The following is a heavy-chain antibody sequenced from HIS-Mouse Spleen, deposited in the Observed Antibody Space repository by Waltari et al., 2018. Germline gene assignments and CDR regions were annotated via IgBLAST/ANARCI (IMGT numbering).Heavy chain of an antibody. J-gene: IGHJ4*02. CDR2: ISYDGSNK. D-gene: IGHD1-26*01. V-gene: IGHV3-30*18. CDR1: GSTSSSSG. Sequence: QVQLVESGGGVVQPGRSLRLSCPASGSTSSSSGTHWVRQAPGKGLEWVAVISYDGSNKYYADSVKGRFTISRDNSKNTLYLQMNSLRAEDTAVYYCAKDRGSPLYFDYWGQGTLVTVSS. CDR3: AKDRGSPLYFDY.